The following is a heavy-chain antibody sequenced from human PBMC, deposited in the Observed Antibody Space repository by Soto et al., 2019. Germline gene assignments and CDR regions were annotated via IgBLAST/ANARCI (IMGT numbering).Heavy chain of an antibody. J-gene: IGHJ3*02. CDR3: ARDLSSGWYYNAFDI. V-gene: IGHV1-3*01. Sequence: ASVKVSCKASGYTFTSYAMHWVRQAPGQRLEWMGWINAGNGNTKYSQKFQGRVTITRDTSASTAYMELSSLRSEDTAVYYCARDLSSGWYYNAFDIWGQVPMVT. D-gene: IGHD6-19*01. CDR1: GYTFTSYA. CDR2: INAGNGNT.